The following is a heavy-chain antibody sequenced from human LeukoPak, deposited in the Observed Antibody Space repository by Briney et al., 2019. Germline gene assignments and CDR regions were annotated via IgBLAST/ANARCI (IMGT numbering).Heavy chain of an antibody. CDR2: IYYSGST. CDR1: GGFISSSSYY. V-gene: IGHV4-39*07. J-gene: IGHJ4*02. Sequence: SETLSLTCTVSGGFISSSSYYWGWIRQPPGKGLEWIGNIYYSGSTHYNPSLKSRVTISQDTSKNQFSLKLSSVTAADTAVYYCARTAPYSPSDYWGQGTLVTVSS. D-gene: IGHD2-15*01. CDR3: ARTAPYSPSDY.